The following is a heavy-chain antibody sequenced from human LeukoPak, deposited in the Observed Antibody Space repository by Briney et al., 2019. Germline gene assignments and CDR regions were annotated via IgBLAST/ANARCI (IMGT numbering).Heavy chain of an antibody. D-gene: IGHD3-10*01. CDR1: GGSISSTNW. Sequence: SGTLSLTCAVSGGSISSTNWWSWVRQPPGKGLEWIGEIYRSGTTNYKPSLKSRVTISVDTSKNQFSLKLSSVTAADTAVYYCARLVGLLWFGEFDYWGQGTLVTVSS. CDR3: ARLVGLLWFGEFDY. CDR2: IYRSGTT. J-gene: IGHJ4*02. V-gene: IGHV4-4*02.